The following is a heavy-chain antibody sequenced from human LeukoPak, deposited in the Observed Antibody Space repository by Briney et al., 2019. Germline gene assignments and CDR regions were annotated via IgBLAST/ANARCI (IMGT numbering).Heavy chain of an antibody. CDR1: GFTFSSYA. J-gene: IGHJ4*02. CDR2: VSGSGDST. D-gene: IGHD3-10*01. Sequence: PGGSLRLSCAASGFTFSSYAMSWVRQAPGKGLERVSTVSGSGDSTYYADSVKGRFTLSRDNSKNTLSLQMNSLRAEDTALYYCAKSYNYGSGSYYNHFDSWGQGTLVTVSS. CDR3: AKSYNYGSGSYYNHFDS. V-gene: IGHV3-23*01.